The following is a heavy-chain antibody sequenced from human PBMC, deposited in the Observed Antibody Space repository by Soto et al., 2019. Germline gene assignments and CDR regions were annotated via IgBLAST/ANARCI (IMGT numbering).Heavy chain of an antibody. D-gene: IGHD1-7*01. CDR1: GFTSSRYG. Sequence: QPGGSLRLSCAASGFTSSRYGMHWVRQAPGKGLEWVALISRDGSNTYYAGSVKGRFTISRDNAKSTLYLQMNSLRPEDTAVYFCAKEIFTATTTYGFDQWGQGTLVTVSS. CDR2: ISRDGSNT. V-gene: IGHV3-30*18. CDR3: AKEIFTATTTYGFDQ. J-gene: IGHJ4*02.